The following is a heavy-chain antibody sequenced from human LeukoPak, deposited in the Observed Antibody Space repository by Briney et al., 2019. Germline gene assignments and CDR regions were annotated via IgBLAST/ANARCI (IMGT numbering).Heavy chain of an antibody. CDR2: IYYSGST. J-gene: IGHJ6*03. CDR1: GGSISSYY. V-gene: IGHV4-59*01. D-gene: IGHD2-2*02. Sequence: SENLSLTCTVSGGSISSYYWSWIRQPPGKGLEWIGYIYYSGSTNYNPSLKSRVTISVDTSKNQFSLKLSSVTAADTAVYYCARVFYVGYCSSTSCYKSSAPQDYYYMDVWGKGTTVTVSS. CDR3: ARVFYVGYCSSTSCYKSSAPQDYYYMDV.